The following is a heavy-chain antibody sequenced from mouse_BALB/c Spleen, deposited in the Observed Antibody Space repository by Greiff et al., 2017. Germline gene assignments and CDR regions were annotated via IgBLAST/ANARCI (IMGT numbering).Heavy chain of an antibody. D-gene: IGHD1-1*01. CDR3: ARGGYGSSYDFDY. Sequence: VQLQQSGAELAKPGASVKMSCKASGYTFTSYWMHWVKQRPGQGLEWIGYINPSTGYTEYNQKFKDKATLTADKSSSTAYMQLSSLTSEDSAVYYCARGGYGSSYDFDYWGQGTTLTVSS. CDR1: GYTFTSYW. V-gene: IGHV1-7*01. J-gene: IGHJ2*01. CDR2: INPSTGYT.